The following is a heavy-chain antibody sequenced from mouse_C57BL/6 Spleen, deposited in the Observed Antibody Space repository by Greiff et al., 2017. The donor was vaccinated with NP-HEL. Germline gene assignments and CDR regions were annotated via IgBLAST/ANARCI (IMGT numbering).Heavy chain of an antibody. Sequence: VQLQQSGGGLVKPGGSLKLSCAASGFTFSDYGMHWVRQAPEKGLEWVAYISSGSSTIYYADTGKGRFTISRDNAKNTLFLQMTSLRSEDTAMYYCANIYYDYDAGYYYAMDYWGQGTSVTVSS. D-gene: IGHD2-4*01. V-gene: IGHV5-17*01. CDR1: GFTFSDYG. CDR2: ISSGSSTI. CDR3: ANIYYDYDAGYYYAMDY. J-gene: IGHJ4*01.